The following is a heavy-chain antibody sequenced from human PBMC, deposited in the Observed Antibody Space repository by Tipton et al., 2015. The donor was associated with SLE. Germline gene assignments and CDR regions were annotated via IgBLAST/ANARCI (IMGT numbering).Heavy chain of an antibody. CDR2: IYYSGST. CDR3: ARGDTVSLYFDL. V-gene: IGHV4-39*07. J-gene: IGHJ2*01. Sequence: TLSLTCTVSGGSISSSSYYWGWIRQPPGKGLEWIGSIYYSGSTYYNPSLKSRVTISVDTSKNQFSLKLSSVTAADTAVYYCARGDTVSLYFDLWGRGTLVTVSS. CDR1: GGSISSSSYY. D-gene: IGHD4-17*01.